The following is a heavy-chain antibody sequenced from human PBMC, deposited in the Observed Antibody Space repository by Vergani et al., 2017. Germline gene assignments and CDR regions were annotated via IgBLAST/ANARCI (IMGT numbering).Heavy chain of an antibody. CDR2: IRSKAYGGTT. CDR3: AKAQDVVVVAALDTAYDY. Sequence: EVQLVESGGGLVQPGRSLRLSCTASGFTFGDYAMSWFRQAPGKGLEWVGFIRSKAYGGTTEYAASVKGRFTISRDDSKSIAYLQMNSLRAEDTAVYYCAKAQDVVVVAALDTAYDYWGQGTLVTVSS. CDR1: GFTFGDYA. V-gene: IGHV3-49*03. D-gene: IGHD2-15*01. J-gene: IGHJ4*02.